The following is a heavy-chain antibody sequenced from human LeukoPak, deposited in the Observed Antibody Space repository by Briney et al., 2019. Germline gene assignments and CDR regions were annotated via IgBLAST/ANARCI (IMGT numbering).Heavy chain of an antibody. V-gene: IGHV3-30-3*01. CDR3: AKGGITIFGVVDH. CDR2: ILYDASKD. CDR1: GFTFSSYA. J-gene: IGHJ4*02. D-gene: IGHD3-3*01. Sequence: GGSLRLSCAASGFTFSSYAMYWVRQAPGKGLEWVAVILYDASKDYYADSVKGRFTIFRDNSKDTLYLEMNSPRVEDTAVYYCAKGGITIFGVVDHWGQGTLVTVSS.